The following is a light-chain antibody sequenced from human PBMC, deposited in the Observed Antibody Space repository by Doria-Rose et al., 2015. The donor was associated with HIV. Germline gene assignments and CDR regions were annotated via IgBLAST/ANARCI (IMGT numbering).Light chain of an antibody. CDR3: HQYGTSWT. CDR2: DGS. CDR1: QSFSSTY. V-gene: IGKV3-20*01. Sequence: TQSPGTLSLSPGERATLSCRASQSFSSTYLAWYQQKPGQAHSLLIYDGSTRATGIPARFSASGPGTDFTLTINRLEPEDFALYYCHQYGTSWTFGQGTKVEI. J-gene: IGKJ1*01.